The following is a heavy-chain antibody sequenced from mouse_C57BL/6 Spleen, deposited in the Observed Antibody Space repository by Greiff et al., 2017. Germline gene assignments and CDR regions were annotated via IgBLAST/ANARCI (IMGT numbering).Heavy chain of an antibody. J-gene: IGHJ2*01. Sequence: DVMLVESGEGLVKPGGSLKLSCAASGFTFSSYAMSWVRQTPEKRLEWVAYISSGGDYIYYADTVKGRFTISRDNARNTLYLQMSSLKSEDTAMYYCTRDRGSYDYTGGFDYWGQGTTLTVSS. V-gene: IGHV5-9-1*02. CDR2: ISSGGDYI. D-gene: IGHD2-4*01. CDR1: GFTFSSYA. CDR3: TRDRGSYDYTGGFDY.